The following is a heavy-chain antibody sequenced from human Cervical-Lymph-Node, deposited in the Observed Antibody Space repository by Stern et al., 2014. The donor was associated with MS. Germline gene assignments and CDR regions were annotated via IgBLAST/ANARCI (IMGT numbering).Heavy chain of an antibody. CDR2: LWYDGSNK. J-gene: IGHJ6*02. Sequence: VQLVESGGGVVQPGRSLRLSCAASGFTFSSYGMHWVRQAPGKGLEWVAVLWYDGSNKYYADSVKGRFTISRDNSKNTLYLQMNSLRAEDTAVYYCARDQVAVTTLYGMDVWGQGTTVTVSS. V-gene: IGHV3-33*01. CDR3: ARDQVAVTTLYGMDV. D-gene: IGHD4-17*01. CDR1: GFTFSSYG.